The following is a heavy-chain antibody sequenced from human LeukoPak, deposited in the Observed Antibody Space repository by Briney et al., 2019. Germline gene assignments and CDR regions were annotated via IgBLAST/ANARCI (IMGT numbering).Heavy chain of an antibody. J-gene: IGHJ4*02. D-gene: IGHD3-16*02. CDR1: GFTFSSYW. V-gene: IGHV3-7*01. CDR3: ARYYYDYVWGSYRYTGYFDY. CDR2: IKQDGNEK. Sequence: GGSLRPSCAASGFTFSSYWTSWVRQAPGKGLEWVANIKQDGNEKYYVDSVKGRFTISRDNAKNSLYLQMNSLRAEDTAVYYCARYYYDYVWGSYRYTGYFDYWGQGTLVTVSS.